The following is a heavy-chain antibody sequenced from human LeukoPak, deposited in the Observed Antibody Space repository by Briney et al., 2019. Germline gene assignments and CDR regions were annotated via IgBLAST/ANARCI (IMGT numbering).Heavy chain of an antibody. J-gene: IGHJ4*02. D-gene: IGHD4-17*01. V-gene: IGHV1-24*01. Sequence: ASVKVSCKVYGYTVTELSIHWVRQAPGKGLEWMGGFDPDEAETVFAGKFQGRVTMAEDTSTNTAYMELTSLRSEDTAVYYCATGQTTPVLVDTLHFWGQGTLVTVSS. CDR1: GYTVTELS. CDR3: ATGQTTPVLVDTLHF. CDR2: FDPDEAET.